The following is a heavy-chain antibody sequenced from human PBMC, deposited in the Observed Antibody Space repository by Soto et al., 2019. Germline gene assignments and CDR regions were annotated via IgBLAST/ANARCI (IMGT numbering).Heavy chain of an antibody. J-gene: IGHJ4*02. CDR3: ARSITFDWLFFDN. Sequence: PSETLSLTCAVSVGSISRSNWWSFVRQPPGKGLEWIGEIYHSGSTNYHPSLKSRVTISVDKSKNQFSLKLTSLTAADTAVYYCARSITFDWLFFDNWGQGTLVTVSS. CDR1: VGSISRSNW. D-gene: IGHD3-9*01. V-gene: IGHV4-4*02. CDR2: IYHSGST.